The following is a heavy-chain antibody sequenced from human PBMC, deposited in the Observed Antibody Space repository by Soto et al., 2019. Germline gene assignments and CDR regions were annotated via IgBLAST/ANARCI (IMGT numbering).Heavy chain of an antibody. J-gene: IGHJ6*02. Sequence: SVKVSCKASGGTFSSYAISWVRQAPGQGLEWMGGIIPIFGTANYAQKFQGRVTITADESTSTAYMELSSLRSEDTAVYYCARGSGYSSGWYGYYYYGMDVWGQGTTVTVSS. D-gene: IGHD6-19*01. CDR3: ARGSGYSSGWYGYYYYGMDV. V-gene: IGHV1-69*13. CDR1: GGTFSSYA. CDR2: IIPIFGTA.